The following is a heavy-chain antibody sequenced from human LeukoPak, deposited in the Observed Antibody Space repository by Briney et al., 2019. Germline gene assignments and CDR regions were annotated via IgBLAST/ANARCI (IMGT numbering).Heavy chain of an antibody. Sequence: GSSVKVSCKASGGTFSSYTISWVRQAPGHGLEWMGRIIPILGIANYAQKFQGRVTITADKSTSTAYMELSSLRSEDTAVYYCARGAPGDYDFWSGYLFDYWGQGTLVTVSS. V-gene: IGHV1-69*02. J-gene: IGHJ4*02. D-gene: IGHD3-3*01. CDR2: IIPILGIA. CDR3: ARGAPGDYDFWSGYLFDY. CDR1: GGTFSSYT.